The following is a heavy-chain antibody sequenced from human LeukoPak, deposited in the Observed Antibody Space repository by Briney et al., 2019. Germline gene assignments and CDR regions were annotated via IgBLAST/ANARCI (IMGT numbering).Heavy chain of an antibody. Sequence: SVNVSCKASGGTFSSYAISWVRQAPGQGLEWMGGIIPIFGTANYAQKFQGRVTITADKSTSTAYMELSSLRSEDTAVYYCARSGRSSLEVAFDIWGQGTMVTVSS. V-gene: IGHV1-69*06. D-gene: IGHD3-10*01. CDR1: GGTFSSYA. CDR3: ARSGRSSLEVAFDI. CDR2: IIPIFGTA. J-gene: IGHJ3*02.